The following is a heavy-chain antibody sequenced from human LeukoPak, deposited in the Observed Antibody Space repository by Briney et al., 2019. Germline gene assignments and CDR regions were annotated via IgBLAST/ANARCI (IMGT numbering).Heavy chain of an antibody. CDR2: ISAYNGNT. J-gene: IGHJ4*02. CDR1: GYTFTSYG. V-gene: IGHV1-18*01. CDR3: HTHTDLAYCGGDCYSMSFDY. Sequence: ASVKVSCKASGYTFTSYGISWVRQAPGQGLEWMGWISAYNGNTNYAQKLQGRVTMTTDTSTSTAYMELRSLRSDDTAVYYCHTHTDLAYCGGDCYSMSFDYWGQGTLVTVSS. D-gene: IGHD2-21*02.